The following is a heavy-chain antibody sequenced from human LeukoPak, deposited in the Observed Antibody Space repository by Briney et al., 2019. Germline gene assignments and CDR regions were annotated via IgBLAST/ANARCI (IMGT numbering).Heavy chain of an antibody. D-gene: IGHD4/OR15-4a*01. CDR2: IRGDDGTT. J-gene: IGHJ4*02. Sequence: GGSLRLSCAASGFTFNNYGMSWVRQAPGKGLEWVSSIRGDDGTTHYADSVKGRFAVSRDNSKNTLSLQMNSLRAEDTAVYYCARVIGAIDPFDYWGQGALVTVSS. CDR3: ARVIGAIDPFDY. CDR1: GFTFNNYG. V-gene: IGHV3-23*01.